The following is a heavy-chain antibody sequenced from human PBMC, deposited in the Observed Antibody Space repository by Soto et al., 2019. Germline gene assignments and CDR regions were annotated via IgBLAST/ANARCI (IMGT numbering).Heavy chain of an antibody. J-gene: IGHJ3*02. CDR2: IRSKANSYAT. D-gene: IGHD6-13*01. Sequence: GGSLRLSCAASGVTFSGSAMHWVRQASGKGLEWVGRIRSKANSYATTYAASVKGRFTISRDDSKNTAYLQMNSLKTEDTAVYYCARERGYSSSWDHDDAFDIWGQGTMVTVSS. CDR3: ARERGYSSSWDHDDAFDI. CDR1: GVTFSGSA. V-gene: IGHV3-73*01.